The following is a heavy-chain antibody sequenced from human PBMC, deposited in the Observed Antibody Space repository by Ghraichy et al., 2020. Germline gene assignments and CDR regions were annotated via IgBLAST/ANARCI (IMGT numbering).Heavy chain of an antibody. CDR3: ATRTDGYNMYAFDI. CDR2: ISIYNGDT. D-gene: IGHD5-24*01. CDR1: GYTFTNYG. Sequence: ASVKVSCKASGYTFTNYGITWVRQAPGQGLEWMGWISIYNGDTKYAQKVQARVTMSTDTSMSTAYMELRSLRSYDTAMYYCATRTDGYNMYAFDIWGQGTMVTVSS. V-gene: IGHV1-18*01. J-gene: IGHJ3*02.